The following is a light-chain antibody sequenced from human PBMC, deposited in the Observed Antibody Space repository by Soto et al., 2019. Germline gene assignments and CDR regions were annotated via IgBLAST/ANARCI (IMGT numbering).Light chain of an antibody. J-gene: IGLJ1*01. CDR2: EVS. V-gene: IGLV2-14*01. Sequence: QSALTQPASVSGSPGQSITVSCTGTSSDVGGYNYVSWSQQHPGKAPQLMIYEVSNRPSGVSNRFSGSKSGNTASLTISGLQAEDEADYYCSLYTSSSTYVFGTGTKVTVL. CDR3: SLYTSSSTYV. CDR1: SSDVGGYNY.